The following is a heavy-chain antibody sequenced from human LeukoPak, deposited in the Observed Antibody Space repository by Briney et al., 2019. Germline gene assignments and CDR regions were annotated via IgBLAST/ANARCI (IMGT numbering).Heavy chain of an antibody. CDR3: ATSGGDYYYYSLDV. CDR1: GYTFTSYY. CDR2: INPSDRST. V-gene: IGHV1-46*01. Sequence: ASVKVSCKASGYTFTSYYMHWVRQAPGQGLEWIGIINPSDRSTFYAQKFQGRVTMTRDMSTSTVYMELSSLTSEDTAVYYCATSGGDYYYYSLDVWGKGTPVTISS. J-gene: IGHJ6*03. D-gene: IGHD3-10*01.